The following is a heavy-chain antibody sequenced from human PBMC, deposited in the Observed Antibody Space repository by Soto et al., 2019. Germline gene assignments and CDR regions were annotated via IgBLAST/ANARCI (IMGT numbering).Heavy chain of an antibody. CDR2: IWYDGSNK. Sequence: GGSLRLSCAASGFTFSSYGMHWVRQAPGKGLEWVAVIWYDGSNKYYADSVKGRFTISRDNSKNTLYLQMNSLRAEDTAVYYCARDRHSGSNSKTYYYYYGMDVWGQGTTVTVSS. CDR1: GFTFSSYG. CDR3: ARDRHSGSNSKTYYYYYGMDV. J-gene: IGHJ6*02. V-gene: IGHV3-33*01. D-gene: IGHD1-26*01.